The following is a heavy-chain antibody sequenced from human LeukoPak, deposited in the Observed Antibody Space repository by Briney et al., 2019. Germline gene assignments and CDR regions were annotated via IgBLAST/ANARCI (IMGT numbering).Heavy chain of an antibody. CDR2: ISFDGSKK. J-gene: IGHJ5*01. Sequence: GSLRLSFAASGFTFSSYDLHWVRPAPGKGLEWVALISFDGSKKYYADSVKGRFTISRDNSKNTVYLQMNSLRAEDTAVYYCAKPQITVLWFGALGSWGQGTLVTVSS. CDR3: AKPQITVLWFGALGS. D-gene: IGHD3-10*01. V-gene: IGHV3-30*18. CDR1: GFTFSSYD.